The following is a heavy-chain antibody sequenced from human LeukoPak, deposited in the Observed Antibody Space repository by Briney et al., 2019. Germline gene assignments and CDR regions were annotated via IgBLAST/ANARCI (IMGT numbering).Heavy chain of an antibody. CDR3: ARGRSTFYAFVRDHAFDI. V-gene: IGHV4-39*07. J-gene: IGHJ3*02. CDR2: IYYSGST. Sequence: SETLSLTCTVFGGSISSSSYYWGWIRQPPGKGLEWIGNIYYSGSTYYNPSLKSRVTISVDTSKNQFSLKLSSVTAADTAVYYCARGRSTFYAFVRDHAFDIWGQGTMVTVSS. D-gene: IGHD2/OR15-2a*01. CDR1: GGSISSSSYY.